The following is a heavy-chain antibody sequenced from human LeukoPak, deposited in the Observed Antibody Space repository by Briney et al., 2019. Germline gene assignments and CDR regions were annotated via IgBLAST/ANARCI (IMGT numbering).Heavy chain of an antibody. CDR3: ASKQWSMGFDAFDI. CDR2: IYPGDSDT. CDR1: GYSFTSYW. D-gene: IGHD6-19*01. V-gene: IGHV5-51*01. J-gene: IGHJ3*02. Sequence: GESLKISCKGSGYSFTSYWIGWVRQMPGKGLEWMGIIYPGDSDTRYNPSFQGQVTISADKSTSTAYLQWSSLKASDTAMYYCASKQWSMGFDAFDIWGQGTMVTVSS.